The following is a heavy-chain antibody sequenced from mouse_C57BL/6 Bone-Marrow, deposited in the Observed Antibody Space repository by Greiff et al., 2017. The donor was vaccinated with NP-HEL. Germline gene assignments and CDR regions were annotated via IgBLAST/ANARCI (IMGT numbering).Heavy chain of an antibody. V-gene: IGHV5-4*01. CDR1: GFTFSSYA. CDR3: ARDPPIYYYGSSAIYFDY. CDR2: ISDGGSYT. Sequence: EVMLVESGGGLVKPGGSLKLSCAASGFTFSSYAMSWVRQTPEKRLEWVATISDGGSYTYYPDNVKGRFTISRDNAKNNLYLQMSHLKSEDTAMYYCARDPPIYYYGSSAIYFDYWGQGTTLTVSS. D-gene: IGHD1-1*01. J-gene: IGHJ2*01.